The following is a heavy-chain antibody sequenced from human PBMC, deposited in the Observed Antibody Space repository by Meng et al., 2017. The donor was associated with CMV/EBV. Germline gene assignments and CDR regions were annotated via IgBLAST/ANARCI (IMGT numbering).Heavy chain of an antibody. D-gene: IGHD2-15*01. CDR1: GFTFSSYG. V-gene: IGHV3-23*01. Sequence: LSCAASGFTFSSYGMSWVRQAPGKGLEWVSAISGSGGNTYYADSVKGRFTISRDNSKNTLSLQMSSLRAEDTAVYYCAKSRGSSHFDLWGRGTLVTVSS. J-gene: IGHJ2*01. CDR3: AKSRGSSHFDL. CDR2: ISGSGGNT.